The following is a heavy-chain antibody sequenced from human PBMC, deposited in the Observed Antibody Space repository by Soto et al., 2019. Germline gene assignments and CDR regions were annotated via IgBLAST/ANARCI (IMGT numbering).Heavy chain of an antibody. V-gene: IGHV4-59*08. D-gene: IGHD3-16*02. CDR3: ARVSDYIWGSYRYYDY. CDR2: IYYSGST. Sequence: SETLSLTCTVSGGSISSYYWSWIRQPPGKGLEWIGYIYYSGSTNYNPSLKSRVTISVDTSKNQFSLKLSSVPAADTAVDYCARVSDYIWGSYRYYDYWGQGTLVTVSS. CDR1: GGSISSYY. J-gene: IGHJ4*02.